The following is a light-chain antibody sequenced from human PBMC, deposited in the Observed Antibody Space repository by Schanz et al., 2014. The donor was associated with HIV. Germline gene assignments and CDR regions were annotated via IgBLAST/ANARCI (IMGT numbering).Light chain of an antibody. J-gene: IGLJ3*02. CDR1: SSDVGSYNL. CDR2: EDT. CDR3: SSYAATSNVL. Sequence: QSALTQPASVSGSPGQSISISCTGTSSDVGSYNLVSWYQQHPGKAPKLIIFEDTKRPSGVPDRFSGSKSGNTASLTVSGLQADDEADYYCSSYAATSNVLFGGGTKLTVL. V-gene: IGLV2-14*02.